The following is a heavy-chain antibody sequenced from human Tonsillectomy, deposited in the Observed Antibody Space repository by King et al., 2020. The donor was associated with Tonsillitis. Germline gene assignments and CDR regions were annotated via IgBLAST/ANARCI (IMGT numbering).Heavy chain of an antibody. Sequence: QLQESGPGLLKPSGTLSLTCAVSGGSISSRNWWGWVRQPPGKGLEWIGEIYQSGTTHYNPSLKSRVNISVDKSKNQFSLNLTSVTAADTAVYYGSKRPAAVSQYYHMDVWGKGTTVTVSS. J-gene: IGHJ6*03. CDR2: IYQSGTT. CDR1: GGSISSRNW. V-gene: IGHV4-4*02. CDR3: SKRPAAVSQYYHMDV. D-gene: IGHD2-2*01.